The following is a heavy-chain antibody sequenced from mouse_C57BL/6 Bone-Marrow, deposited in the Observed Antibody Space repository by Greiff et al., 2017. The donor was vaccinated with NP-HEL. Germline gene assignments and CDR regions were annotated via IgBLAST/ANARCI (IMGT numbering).Heavy chain of an antibody. J-gene: IGHJ2*01. CDR2: IDPSDSYT. D-gene: IGHD1-1*01. CDR3: ARNDYYGTYFDY. Sequence: VQLQQPGAELVMPGASVKLSCKASGYTFTSYWMHWVKQRPGQGLEWIGEIDPSDSYTNYNQKFKGKSTLTVDKSSSTAYMQLSSLTSEDAAVDYCARNDYYGTYFDYGGQGTTLTVSS. CDR1: GYTFTSYW. V-gene: IGHV1-69*01.